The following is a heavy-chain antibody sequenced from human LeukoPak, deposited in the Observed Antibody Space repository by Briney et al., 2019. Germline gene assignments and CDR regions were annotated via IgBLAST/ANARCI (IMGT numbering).Heavy chain of an antibody. CDR2: ISTGTYI. J-gene: IGHJ4*02. V-gene: IGHV3-48*03. Sequence: PGGSLTLSCVASGFTFRRFELNWVRQAPGKGLEWISHISTGTYIAYTDSVKGRFTIARDNAKNSLYLQMHSLKPEDTAVYYCARVAEAAAFDSWGEGTLVTVSS. D-gene: IGHD6-13*01. CDR1: GFTFRRFE. CDR3: ARVAEAAAFDS.